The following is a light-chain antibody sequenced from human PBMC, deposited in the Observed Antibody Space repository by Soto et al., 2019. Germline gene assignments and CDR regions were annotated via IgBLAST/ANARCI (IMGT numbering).Light chain of an antibody. CDR1: QSVSSN. V-gene: IGKV3-15*01. CDR2: GAS. J-gene: IGKJ1*01. Sequence: EIEMTQPPATLSVSQGERATLSCRASQSVSSNLAWYQQKPGQAPRLLIYGASTRATGIPARFSGSGSGTEFTLTISSLQSEDFAVYYCQQYTNLPPWTFCQGTKVDIK. CDR3: QQYTNLPPWT.